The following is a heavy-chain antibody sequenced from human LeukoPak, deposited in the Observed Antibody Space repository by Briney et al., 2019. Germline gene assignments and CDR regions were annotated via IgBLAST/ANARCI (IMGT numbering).Heavy chain of an antibody. CDR3: ARPSGVWSNDAVR. CDR1: GLSFSSFA. Sequence: GGSLRLSCAASGLSFSSFAMSWVRQGPARGLEWVSSISGNGETFYADSVKGRFTLSSDNSRNTVYFQLNNLRVEDTAIYYCARPSGVWSNDAVRWGQGTLVTV. CDR2: ISGNGET. D-gene: IGHD3-3*01. V-gene: IGHV3-23*01. J-gene: IGHJ4*02.